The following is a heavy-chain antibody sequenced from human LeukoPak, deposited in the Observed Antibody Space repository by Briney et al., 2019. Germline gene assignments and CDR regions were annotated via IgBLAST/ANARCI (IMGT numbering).Heavy chain of an antibody. CDR1: GYSFTNYW. Sequence: GESLKISCKGSGYSFTNYWIGWVRQMPGKGLEWMGIIYPSDSDTRYSPSFQGQVTISANKSISTAYLQWSSLKASDTAMYYCARGTVAGTLHFDYWGQGTLVTVSS. D-gene: IGHD6-19*01. CDR2: IYPSDSDT. J-gene: IGHJ4*02. V-gene: IGHV5-51*01. CDR3: ARGTVAGTLHFDY.